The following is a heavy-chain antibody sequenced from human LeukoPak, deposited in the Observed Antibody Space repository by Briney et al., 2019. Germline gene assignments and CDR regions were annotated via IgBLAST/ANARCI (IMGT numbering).Heavy chain of an antibody. J-gene: IGHJ5*02. CDR1: GFTFSSYS. D-gene: IGHD3-10*01. Sequence: PGGSLRLSCAASGFTFSSYSMNWVRQAPGKGLEWVSSISSSSSYIYYADSVKGRFTISRDNAKNSLYLQMNSLRAEDTALYYCAKRSDYGSGSFPTWGQGTLVTVSS. CDR2: ISSSSSYI. V-gene: IGHV3-21*04. CDR3: AKRSDYGSGSFPT.